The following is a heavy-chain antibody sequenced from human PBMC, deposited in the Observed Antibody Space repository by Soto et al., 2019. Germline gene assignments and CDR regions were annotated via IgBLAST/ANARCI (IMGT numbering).Heavy chain of an antibody. CDR2: MNPNSGNT. J-gene: IGHJ5*02. CDR1: GYTFTSYD. CDR3: ARVLKGSAWDGGWFDP. Sequence: ASVKVSCKASGYTFTSYDINWVRQATGQGLEWMGWMNPNSGNTGYAQKFQGRVTMTRNTSISTAYMELSSLRSEDTAVYYCARVLKGSAWDGGWFDPWGQGTLVTVSS. D-gene: IGHD3-16*01. V-gene: IGHV1-8*01.